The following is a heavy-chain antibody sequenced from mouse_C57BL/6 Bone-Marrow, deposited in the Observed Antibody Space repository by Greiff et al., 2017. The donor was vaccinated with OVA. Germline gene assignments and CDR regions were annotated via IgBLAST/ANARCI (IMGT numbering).Heavy chain of an antibody. CDR2: IYPRSGNT. CDR1: GYTFTSYG. Sequence: QVQLQQSGAELARPGASVKLSCKASGYTFTSYGISWVKQRTGQGLEWIGEIYPRSGNTYYNEKFKGKATLTADKSSSTAYMELRSLTSEDSAVYFCARYGYYYGSSFYAMDYWGQGTSVTVSS. J-gene: IGHJ4*01. D-gene: IGHD1-1*01. V-gene: IGHV1-81*01. CDR3: ARYGYYYGSSFYAMDY.